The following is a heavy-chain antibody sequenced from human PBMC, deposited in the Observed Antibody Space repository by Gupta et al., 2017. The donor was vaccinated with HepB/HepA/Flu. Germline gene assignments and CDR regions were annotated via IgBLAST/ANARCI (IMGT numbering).Heavy chain of an antibody. Sequence: QITLRESGPTLVKPTQTLTLTCTFSGFSLNTTGEGVNWIRQPPGKALEWLALIYWDDDKRFSPSLKSRLTITKDTSKNQVGLTMTNIDPADTATYFCAHNRPKVPYGMDVWGRGTTVTVSS. J-gene: IGHJ6*02. CDR1: GFSLNTTGEG. CDR2: IYWDDDK. CDR3: AHNRPKVPYGMDV. V-gene: IGHV2-5*02.